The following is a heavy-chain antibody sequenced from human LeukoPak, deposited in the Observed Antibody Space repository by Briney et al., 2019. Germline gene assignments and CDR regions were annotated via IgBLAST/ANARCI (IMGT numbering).Heavy chain of an antibody. CDR3: ARQHKKDIVVVPAANGGRWLDP. Sequence: SETLSLTCTVSGGSISSYYWSWIRQPPGKGLEWIGYIYYSGSTNYNPSLKSRVTISVDTSKNQFSLKLSSVTAADTTVYYCARQHKKDIVVVPAANGGRWLDPWGQGTLVTVSS. V-gene: IGHV4-59*08. CDR2: IYYSGST. CDR1: GGSISSYY. J-gene: IGHJ5*02. D-gene: IGHD2-2*01.